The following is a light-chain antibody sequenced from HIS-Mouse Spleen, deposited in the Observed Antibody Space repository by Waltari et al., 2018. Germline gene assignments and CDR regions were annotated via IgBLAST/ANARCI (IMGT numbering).Light chain of an antibody. CDR3: SSYTSSSTRV. J-gene: IGLJ3*02. CDR1: SSDVGGYNY. Sequence: QSALTQPASVSGSPGQSITISCTGTSSDVGGYNYVSWYQQHPGKAPKLMIYNVSNRPSGVVNRFSGSQSGKTASRTISGLQAEDEADYYCSSYTSSSTRVFGGGTKLTVL. V-gene: IGLV2-14*03. CDR2: NVS.